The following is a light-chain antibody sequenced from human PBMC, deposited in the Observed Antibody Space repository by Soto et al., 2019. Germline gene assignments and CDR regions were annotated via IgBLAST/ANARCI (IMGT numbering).Light chain of an antibody. CDR1: SSDVGGYNY. V-gene: IGLV2-8*01. J-gene: IGLJ1*01. CDR2: EVS. CDR3: SSYAGSNRV. Sequence: QSVLTQPPSASGSPGQSVTISCTGTSSDVGGYNYVSWYQQHPGKAPKLMIYEVSKRPSGVPDRFSGSKSGNTASLTVSGLHADDDADYYCSSYAGSNRVFGTGTKLTVL.